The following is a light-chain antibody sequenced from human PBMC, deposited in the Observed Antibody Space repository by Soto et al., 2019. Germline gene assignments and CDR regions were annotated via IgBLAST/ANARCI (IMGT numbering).Light chain of an antibody. Sequence: QSVLTQPPSASGSPGQSVAISCTGTSSDVGGYNYVSWYQQHSGKAPKLMIYEVNKRPSGVPDRFSGSKSGNTASLTVSGLQAEDEADYYCSSYAGSSNVFGTGTKLT. CDR1: SSDVGGYNY. CDR3: SSYAGSSNV. CDR2: EVN. V-gene: IGLV2-8*01. J-gene: IGLJ1*01.